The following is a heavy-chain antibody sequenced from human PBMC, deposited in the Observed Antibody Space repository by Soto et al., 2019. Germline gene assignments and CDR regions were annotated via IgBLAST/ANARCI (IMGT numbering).Heavy chain of an antibody. CDR2: IYYSGST. J-gene: IGHJ4*02. CDR3: ARGPIFGPGGAGYFDY. D-gene: IGHD3-3*01. Sequence: QVQLQESGPGLVKPSQTLSLTCTVSGGSISSGGYYWSWIRQHPGKGLEWIGYIYYSGSTYYNPHSKSRVTISVDTSKNQFSLKLSSVTAADTAVYYCARGPIFGPGGAGYFDYWGQGTLVTVSS. CDR1: GGSISSGGYY. V-gene: IGHV4-31*03.